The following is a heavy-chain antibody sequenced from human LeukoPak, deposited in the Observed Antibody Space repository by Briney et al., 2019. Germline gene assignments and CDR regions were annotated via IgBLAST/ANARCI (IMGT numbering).Heavy chain of an antibody. CDR2: ISGSGVMT. CDR1: GFTFSDYA. J-gene: IGHJ4*02. CDR3: AKDRSIGTYYTFDH. D-gene: IGHD1-26*01. Sequence: GSLRLSCAASGFTFSDYAMTWVRQAPGKGLEWVATISGSGVMTYYADSVKGRFTVSGDNSKNTLYLQMSSPTAADTAVYYCAKDRSIGTYYTFDHWGQGTLVTVSS. V-gene: IGHV3-23*01.